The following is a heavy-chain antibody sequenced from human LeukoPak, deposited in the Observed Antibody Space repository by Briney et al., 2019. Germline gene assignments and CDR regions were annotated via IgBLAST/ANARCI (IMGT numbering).Heavy chain of an antibody. CDR3: ARRDPTSYAFDY. CDR1: GYTFTSYW. J-gene: IGHJ4*02. Sequence: GESLKISCKGSGYTFTSYWIGWVRQMPGKGLEWMAIIYPGDSNTRYSPSFQGQVTISADKSISSASLQWSSLTASDTAMYYCARRDPTSYAFDYWGQGTLVTVSS. CDR2: IYPGDSNT. V-gene: IGHV5-51*01. D-gene: IGHD2/OR15-2a*01.